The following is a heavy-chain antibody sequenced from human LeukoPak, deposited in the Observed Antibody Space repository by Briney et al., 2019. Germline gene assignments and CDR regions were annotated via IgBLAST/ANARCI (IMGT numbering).Heavy chain of an antibody. D-gene: IGHD3-3*01. Sequence: SVKVSCKASGGTFSSYAISWVRQAPGQGLEWMGRIIPIFGTANYAQKFQGRVTITTDESTSTAYMELSSLRSEDTAVDYCARVSRFYYYMDVWGKGTTVTVSS. V-gene: IGHV1-69*05. CDR1: GGTFSSYA. J-gene: IGHJ6*03. CDR2: IIPIFGTA. CDR3: ARVSRFYYYMDV.